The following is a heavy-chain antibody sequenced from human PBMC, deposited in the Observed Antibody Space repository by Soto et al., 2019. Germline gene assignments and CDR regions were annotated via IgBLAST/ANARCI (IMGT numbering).Heavy chain of an antibody. CDR3: VRYCSTTKCPFDY. Sequence: PSETLSLTGTVSGGSISSGGSYWGWIRRPPGKGLEWIGYIYYSGNTYFNPSLKSRVTLSVDTSKNQFSLNLSSVTAADTAVYYCVRYCSTTKCPFDYWGQGTLVTVSS. CDR2: IYYSGNT. J-gene: IGHJ4*02. CDR1: GGSISSGGSY. D-gene: IGHD2-2*01. V-gene: IGHV4-30-4*01.